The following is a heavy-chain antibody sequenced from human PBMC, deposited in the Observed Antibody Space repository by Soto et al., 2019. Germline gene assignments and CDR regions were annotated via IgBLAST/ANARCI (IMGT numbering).Heavy chain of an antibody. J-gene: IGHJ4*02. V-gene: IGHV3-11*05. Sequence: QVQLVESGGGLVKPGGSLRLSCAASGFSFSDYYMSWIRQAPGRGLEWVSYIGSTGSYANYADSVRGRFTISRDNAKDSLYLQMHGLTAEDTALYYCARDSTGWRAVYDSWGQGILVTVSS. CDR1: GFSFSDYY. D-gene: IGHD6-19*01. CDR2: IGSTGSYA. CDR3: ARDSTGWRAVYDS.